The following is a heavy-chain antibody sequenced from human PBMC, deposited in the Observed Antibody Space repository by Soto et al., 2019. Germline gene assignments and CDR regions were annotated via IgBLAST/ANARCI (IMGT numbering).Heavy chain of an antibody. Sequence: EVQLVESGGGLVQPGGSLRLSCAASGFTVSDHRMDWVRQAPGKGLEWVARTRDKANSYTTEYAASVKGRFTISRDDSKNSGYLQMNSLKTEDTAVYYCARGDTRGCVAYWGQGTLVTVSS. J-gene: IGHJ4*02. D-gene: IGHD5-18*01. CDR2: TRDKANSYTT. CDR3: ARGDTRGCVAY. V-gene: IGHV3-72*01. CDR1: GFTVSDHR.